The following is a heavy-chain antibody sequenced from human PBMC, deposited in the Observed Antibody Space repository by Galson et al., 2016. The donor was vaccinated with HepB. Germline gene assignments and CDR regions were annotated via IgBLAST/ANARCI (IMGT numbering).Heavy chain of an antibody. CDR2: IKQDGSEK. J-gene: IGHJ6*02. CDR1: GFTFSSYW. Sequence: SLRLSCSASGFTFSSYWMGWVRQAPGKGLEWVANIKQDGSEKYYVDSVKGRFTISRDNAKNSLHLQMNSLGAEDPAVYYCARESCRGYCLYHHYGMDVWGQGTTVTVSS. CDR3: ARESCRGYCLYHHYGMDV. D-gene: IGHD2-15*01. V-gene: IGHV3-7*01.